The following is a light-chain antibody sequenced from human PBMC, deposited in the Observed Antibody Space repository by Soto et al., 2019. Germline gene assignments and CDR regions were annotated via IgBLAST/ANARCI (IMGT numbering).Light chain of an antibody. Sequence: QSVLTQPRSVSGYPGQSATISCTGTANDVGGHNYVSWYQQHPGEAPKLLIYVVTERPSGVPDRFSGSKSGNTASLTISGLQTEDEADYYCYSYAGTYTLVFGTGTKVTVL. CDR2: VVT. V-gene: IGLV2-11*01. CDR1: ANDVGGHNY. CDR3: YSYAGTYTLV. J-gene: IGLJ1*01.